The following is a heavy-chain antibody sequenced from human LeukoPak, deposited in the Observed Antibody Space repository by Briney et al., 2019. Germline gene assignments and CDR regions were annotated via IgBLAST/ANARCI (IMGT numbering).Heavy chain of an antibody. Sequence: SETLSLTCTVSGGSISSSSYYWGWIRQPPGKGLEWIGSIYYSGSTYYNPSLKSRVTISVDTSKNQFSLKLSSVTAADTAVYYCARGIGYSSSWYPQFDYWGQGTLVTVSS. D-gene: IGHD6-13*01. CDR1: GGSISSSSYY. V-gene: IGHV4-39*07. CDR3: ARGIGYSSSWYPQFDY. J-gene: IGHJ4*02. CDR2: IYYSGST.